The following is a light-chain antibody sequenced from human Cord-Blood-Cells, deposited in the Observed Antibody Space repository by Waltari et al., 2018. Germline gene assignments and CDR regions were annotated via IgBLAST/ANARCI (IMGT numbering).Light chain of an antibody. J-gene: IGLJ1*01. CDR2: DVS. Sequence: QSALTQPRSVSGSPGQSVTISCTGTSSDVGGYNYVSWYQQHPGKAPKLMIYDVSKRPAGVPDRFSGSKAGNTASLTISGLQAEEEADEYCCSYAGSYTFVFGTGTKVTVL. V-gene: IGLV2-11*01. CDR1: SSDVGGYNY. CDR3: CSYAGSYTFV.